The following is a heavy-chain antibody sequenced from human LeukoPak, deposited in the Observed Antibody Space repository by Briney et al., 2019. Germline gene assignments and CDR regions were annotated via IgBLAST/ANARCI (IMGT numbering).Heavy chain of an antibody. Sequence: ASVKVSCKVSGYTLTELSMHWVRQATGKGLEWMGGFDPEDGETIYAQKFQGRVTMTKDTSTDTAYMELSRLRSEDTAVYYCARFGYYDSSGRHFDYWGQGTLVTVSS. CDR1: GYTLTELS. CDR2: FDPEDGET. J-gene: IGHJ4*02. V-gene: IGHV1-24*01. CDR3: ARFGYYDSSGRHFDY. D-gene: IGHD3-22*01.